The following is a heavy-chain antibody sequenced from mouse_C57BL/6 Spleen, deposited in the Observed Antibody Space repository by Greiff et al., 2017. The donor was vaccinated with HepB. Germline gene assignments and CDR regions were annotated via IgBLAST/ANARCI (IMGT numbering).Heavy chain of an antibody. CDR2: ILPGSGST. D-gene: IGHD4-1*02. V-gene: IGHV1-9*01. J-gene: IGHJ1*03. CDR3: ARCRGNGDERDWYVDG. CDR1: GYTFTGYW. Sequence: VQLQQSGAELMKPGASVKLSCKATGYTFTGYWIEWVKQRPGHGLEWIGEILPGSGSTNYNEKFKGKATFTADTSSNTAYMQLSRLTTEDSAIYYCARCRGNGDERDWYVDGWGTGTTVTVSS.